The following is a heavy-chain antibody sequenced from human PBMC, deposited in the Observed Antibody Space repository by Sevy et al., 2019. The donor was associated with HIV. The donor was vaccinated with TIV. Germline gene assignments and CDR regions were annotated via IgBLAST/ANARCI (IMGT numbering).Heavy chain of an antibody. D-gene: IGHD2-2*01. CDR2: INAGNGNT. CDR3: ARARPLGYCSSTSCYAHHFDY. Sequence: ASVKVSCKASGYTFTSYAMHWVRQAPGQRLEWMGWINAGNGNTKNSQKFQGRVTITRDTSASTAYMELSSLRSEDTAVYYCARARPLGYCSSTSCYAHHFDYWGQGTLVTVSS. J-gene: IGHJ4*02. CDR1: GYTFTSYA. V-gene: IGHV1-3*01.